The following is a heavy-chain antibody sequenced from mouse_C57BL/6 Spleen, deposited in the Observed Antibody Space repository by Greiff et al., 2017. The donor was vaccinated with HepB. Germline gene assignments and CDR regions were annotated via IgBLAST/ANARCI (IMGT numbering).Heavy chain of an antibody. D-gene: IGHD1-1*01. V-gene: IGHV5-4*03. CDR1: GFTFSSYA. J-gene: IGHJ2*01. CDR2: ISDGGSYT. CDR3: ASGSDFDY. Sequence: DVMLVESGGGLVKPGGSLKLSCAASGFTFSSYAMSWVRQTPEKRLEWVATISDGGSYTYYPDNVKGRFTISRDNAKNNLYLQMSHLKSEDTAMYYCASGSDFDYWGQGTTLTVSS.